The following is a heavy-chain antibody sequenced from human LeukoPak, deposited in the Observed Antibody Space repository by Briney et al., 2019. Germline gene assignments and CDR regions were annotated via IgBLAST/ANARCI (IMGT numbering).Heavy chain of an antibody. J-gene: IGHJ5*02. CDR3: ARKIAARPKPLPQKNWFDP. CDR1: GYTFTGYY. Sequence: ASVEVSCKASGYTFTGYYMHWVRQAPGQGLEWMGWINPDSGGTNYAQKFQGRVTMTRDTSISTAYMELSRLRSDDTAVYYCARKIAARPKPLPQKNWFDPWGQGTLVTVSS. CDR2: INPDSGGT. V-gene: IGHV1-2*02. D-gene: IGHD6-6*01.